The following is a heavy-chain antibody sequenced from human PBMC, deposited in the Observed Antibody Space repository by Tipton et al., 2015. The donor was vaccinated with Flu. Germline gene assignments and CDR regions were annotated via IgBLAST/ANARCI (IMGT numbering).Heavy chain of an antibody. D-gene: IGHD6-19*01. CDR2: ISQSGIT. Sequence: GSLRLSCAFSGGSISSNHWWNWVRQSPGKGLEWIGEISQSGITYYNPSLRSRATISVVESKNQFSLSLRFVTAADTAVYYCARDRWEYASGFDPWGQGTPVTVSP. J-gene: IGHJ5*02. CDR3: ARDRWEYASGFDP. CDR1: GGSISSNHW. V-gene: IGHV4-4*02.